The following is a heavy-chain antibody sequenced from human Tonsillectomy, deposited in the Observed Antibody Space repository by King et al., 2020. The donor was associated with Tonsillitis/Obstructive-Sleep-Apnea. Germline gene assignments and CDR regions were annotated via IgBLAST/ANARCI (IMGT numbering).Heavy chain of an antibody. Sequence: VQLVESGAEVKKPGASVKVSCKASGYTFTNYGINWMRQAPGQGLEWMGWISTDNGDTKYAQKLQGRVTMTTDTSTSTAYMELRSLRPDDTAVYYCASWDYGDSRDYWGQGTLVTVSS. CDR1: GYTFTNYG. J-gene: IGHJ4*02. V-gene: IGHV1-18*01. CDR2: ISTDNGDT. D-gene: IGHD4-17*01. CDR3: ASWDYGDSRDY.